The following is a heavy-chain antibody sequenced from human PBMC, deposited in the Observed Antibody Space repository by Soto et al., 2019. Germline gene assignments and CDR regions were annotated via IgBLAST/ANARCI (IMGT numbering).Heavy chain of an antibody. J-gene: IGHJ4*02. Sequence: QVQLVQSGAEVKKPGSSVKVSCKASGGTFSSYTISWVRQAPGQGLEWMGRIIPIIGIANYAQKFQGRVTITADKSTSTAYMELSSLRAEDTAVYYCARDRGVCSSSCLGVDYWGQGTLVTVSS. V-gene: IGHV1-69*08. CDR3: ARDRGVCSSSCLGVDY. D-gene: IGHD6-13*01. CDR2: IIPIIGIA. CDR1: GGTFSSYT.